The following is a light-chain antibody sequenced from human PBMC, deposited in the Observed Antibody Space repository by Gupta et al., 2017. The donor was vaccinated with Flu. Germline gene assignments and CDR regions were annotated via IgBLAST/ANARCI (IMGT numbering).Light chain of an antibody. J-gene: IGLJ3*02. CDR3: SSYAGDNSWV. Sequence: QSALTQPPSASGSPGQSVTISCTGTSSDIGSYNYVSWYQQRPGKAPKFMIYKGTERPSGVPDRFSGSKSGNRASLTVSGLQPEDEADYYCSSYAGDNSWVFGGGTKLTVL. CDR1: SSDIGSYNY. CDR2: KGT. V-gene: IGLV2-8*01.